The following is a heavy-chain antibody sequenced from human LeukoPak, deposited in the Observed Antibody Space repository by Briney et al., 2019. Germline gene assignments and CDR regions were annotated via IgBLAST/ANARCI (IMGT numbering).Heavy chain of an antibody. J-gene: IGHJ5*02. CDR3: ARDGASGSYTNWFDP. CDR1: GFTFSSYS. V-gene: IGHV3-21*01. D-gene: IGHD1-26*01. CDR2: ISSSSSYI. Sequence: GGSLRLSCAASGFTFSSYSMNWVRQAPGKGLDWVSSISSSSSYIYYADSVKGRFTISRDNAKNSLYLQMNSPRAEDTAVYYCARDGASGSYTNWFDPWGQGTLVTVSS.